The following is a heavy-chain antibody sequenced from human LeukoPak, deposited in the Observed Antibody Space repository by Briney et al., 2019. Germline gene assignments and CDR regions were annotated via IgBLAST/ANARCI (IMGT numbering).Heavy chain of an antibody. D-gene: IGHD6-13*01. Sequence: GWSLRLSCAASGFTFSSYDMHWVRQATGKGLEWVSAIGTAGDTYYPGSVKGRFTISRENAKNSLYLQMNSLRAGDTAVYYCARGRHYSSSWTNWFDPWGQGTLVTVSS. V-gene: IGHV3-13*01. J-gene: IGHJ5*02. CDR1: GFTFSSYD. CDR3: ARGRHYSSSWTNWFDP. CDR2: IGTAGDT.